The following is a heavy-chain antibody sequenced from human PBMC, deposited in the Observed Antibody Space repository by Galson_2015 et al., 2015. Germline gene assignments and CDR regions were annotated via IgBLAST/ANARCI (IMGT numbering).Heavy chain of an antibody. J-gene: IGHJ3*02. CDR3: ARNFYDAFDM. CDR1: GFTFRNYW. Sequence: SLRLSCAASGFTFRNYWMHWVRQAPGKGPVWVSRISSDGSSTSYADSVKGRFTISRDNTKSTLSLQMNSLRAEDTAVYYCARNFYDAFDMWGPGTMATVSS. V-gene: IGHV3-74*01. CDR2: ISSDGSST. D-gene: IGHD2/OR15-2a*01.